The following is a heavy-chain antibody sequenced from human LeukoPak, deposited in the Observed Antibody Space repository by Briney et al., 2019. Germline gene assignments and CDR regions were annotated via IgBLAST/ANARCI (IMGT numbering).Heavy chain of an antibody. V-gene: IGHV3-23*01. J-gene: IGHJ4*02. CDR2: ISGSGGST. CDR3: AKDSGRGYYDSSGLGGFDY. Sequence: PGGSLRLSCAASGFTFSSYAMSWVRQAPGKGLEWVSAISGSGGSTYYADSVKGRFTISRDNSKNTLYLQMNSLRAEDTAVYYCAKDSGRGYYDSSGLGGFDYWGQGTLVTVSS. CDR1: GFTFSSYA. D-gene: IGHD3-22*01.